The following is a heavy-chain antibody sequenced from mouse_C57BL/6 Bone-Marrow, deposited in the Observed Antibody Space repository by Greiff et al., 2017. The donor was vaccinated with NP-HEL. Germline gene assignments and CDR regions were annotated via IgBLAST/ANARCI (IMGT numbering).Heavy chain of an antibody. D-gene: IGHD2-4*01. CDR2: ISYDGSN. CDR1: GYSITSGYY. J-gene: IGHJ3*01. V-gene: IGHV3-6*01. CDR3: AREKIYYDYPWFAY. Sequence: EVKLQESGPGLVKPSQSLSLTCSVTGYSITSGYYWNWIRQFPGNKLEWMGYISYDGSNNYNPSLKNRISITRDTSKNQFFLKLNSVTTEDTATYYCAREKIYYDYPWFAYWGQGTLVTVSA.